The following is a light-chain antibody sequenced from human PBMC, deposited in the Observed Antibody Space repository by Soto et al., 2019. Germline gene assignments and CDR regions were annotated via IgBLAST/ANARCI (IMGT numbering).Light chain of an antibody. CDR1: KLGSES. CDR3: QVWDSSDNHVV. J-gene: IGLJ3*02. Sequence: SYELTQPPSVSVAPGQTARITCGGSKLGSESVHWYRQKPGQAPVLVVYADSDRPSGIPERFSGSNSGHTSTLTINRVEAGDEADYYCQVWDSSDNHVVFGGGTKLTVL. CDR2: ADS. V-gene: IGLV3-21*02.